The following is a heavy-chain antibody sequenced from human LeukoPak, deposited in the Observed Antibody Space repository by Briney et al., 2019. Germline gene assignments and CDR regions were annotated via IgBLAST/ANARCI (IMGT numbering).Heavy chain of an antibody. J-gene: IGHJ4*02. CDR2: IYYSGST. Sequence: PSQTLSLTCTVSGGSISSGDYYWSWIRQPPGKGLEWIGYIYYSGSTYYNPSPKSRVTISVDTSKNQFSLKLSSVTAADTAVYYCARVGDYGGFDYWGQGTLVTVSS. V-gene: IGHV4-30-4*01. D-gene: IGHD4-23*01. CDR3: ARVGDYGGFDY. CDR1: GGSISSGDYY.